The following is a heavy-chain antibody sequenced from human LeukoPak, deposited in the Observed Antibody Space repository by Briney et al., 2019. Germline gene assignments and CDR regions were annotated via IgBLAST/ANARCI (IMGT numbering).Heavy chain of an antibody. CDR2: VFPINGVE. CDR1: AGTSSSYT. Sequence: ASVKVSCTASAGTSSSYTISWVRHAPGQGLEWMGGVFPINGVENYAQKFQGRVTITPDTLTSTAYMELSSLRSEDTAVYYCARALDFTNGVCLGDDAFDIWGKGTMVTVSS. D-gene: IGHD2-8*01. J-gene: IGHJ3*02. V-gene: IGHV1-69*10. CDR3: ARALDFTNGVCLGDDAFDI.